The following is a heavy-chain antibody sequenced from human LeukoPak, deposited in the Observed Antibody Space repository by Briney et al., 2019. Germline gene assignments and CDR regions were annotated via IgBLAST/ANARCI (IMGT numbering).Heavy chain of an antibody. D-gene: IGHD1-26*01. V-gene: IGHV3-21*01. J-gene: IGHJ3*02. CDR1: GFTFSSYS. CDR2: ISSSSSYI. CDR3: ARALPSPLYSGSYADAFDI. Sequence: GGSLRLSCAASGFTFSSYSMNWVRQAPGKGLEWVSSISSSSSYIYYADSVKGRFTISRDNAKNSLYLQMNSLRAEDTAVYYCARALPSPLYSGSYADAFDIWGQGTLVTVSS.